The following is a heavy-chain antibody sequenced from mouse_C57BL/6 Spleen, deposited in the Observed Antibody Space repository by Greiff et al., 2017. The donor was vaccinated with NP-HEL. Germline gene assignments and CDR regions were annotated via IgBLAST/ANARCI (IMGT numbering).Heavy chain of an antibody. Sequence: ESGPGLVKPSQSLSLTCSVTGYSITSGYYWNWIRQFPGNKLEWMGYISYDGSNNYNPSLKNRISITRDTSKNQFFLKLNSVTTEDTATYYCARDDYDNYYAMDYWGQGTSVTVSS. V-gene: IGHV3-6*01. CDR3: ARDDYDNYYAMDY. J-gene: IGHJ4*01. CDR1: GYSITSGYY. CDR2: ISYDGSN. D-gene: IGHD2-4*01.